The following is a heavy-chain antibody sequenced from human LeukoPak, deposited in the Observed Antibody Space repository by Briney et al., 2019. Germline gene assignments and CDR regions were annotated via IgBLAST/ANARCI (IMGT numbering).Heavy chain of an antibody. Sequence: ASVKVSCKASGYTFTSYAVSWLRQAPGQGLEWMGWVSAYNGVTNYAQKFQGRVTMTTDTSTTTGYMELRSLRSDDTAVYYSARDQLRYYGSGSYYSDMDVWGQGTTVTVSS. CDR3: ARDQLRYYGSGSYYSDMDV. D-gene: IGHD3-10*01. CDR1: GYTFTSYA. V-gene: IGHV1-18*01. J-gene: IGHJ6*02. CDR2: VSAYNGVT.